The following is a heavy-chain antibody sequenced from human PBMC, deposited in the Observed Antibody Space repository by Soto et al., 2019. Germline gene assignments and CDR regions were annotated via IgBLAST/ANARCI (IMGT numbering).Heavy chain of an antibody. V-gene: IGHV1-24*01. Sequence: GASVKVSCKXSGYTLTELSMHWVRQAPGKGLEWMGGFDPEDGETIYAQKFQGRVTMTEDTSTDTAYMELSSLRSEDTAVYYCATQPDIVVVPAGSYYFDYWGQGTLVTVSS. J-gene: IGHJ4*02. CDR3: ATQPDIVVVPAGSYYFDY. CDR2: FDPEDGET. D-gene: IGHD2-2*01. CDR1: GYTLTELS.